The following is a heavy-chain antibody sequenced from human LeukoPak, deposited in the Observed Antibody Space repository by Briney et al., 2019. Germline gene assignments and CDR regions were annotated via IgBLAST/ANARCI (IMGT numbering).Heavy chain of an antibody. J-gene: IGHJ3*02. V-gene: IGHV1-69*13. CDR2: IIPIFGTA. Sequence: SVKVSCKASGGTFSSYAISWVRQAPGQGLEWMGGIIPIFGTANYAQKFQGRVTITADESTSTAYMELSSLRSEDTAVYYCASRRRGWELLQADAFDIWGQGTMVTVSS. D-gene: IGHD1-26*01. CDR3: ASRRRGWELLQADAFDI. CDR1: GGTFSSYA.